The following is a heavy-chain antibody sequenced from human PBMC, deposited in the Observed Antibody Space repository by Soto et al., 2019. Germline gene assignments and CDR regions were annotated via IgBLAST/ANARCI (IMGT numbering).Heavy chain of an antibody. CDR3: ATDNNWSYDY. V-gene: IGHV3-74*01. Sequence: EVQLVESGGGLVQPGGSLRLSCAASGFTFSSHWMHWVRQAPGKGLVWVSHIGPDGSSTRDADSVQGRFTISRDNARNTLYLQMNSLRDEDTAVYYCATDNNWSYDYWSQGILLTVSS. J-gene: IGHJ4*02. CDR1: GFTFSSHW. D-gene: IGHD1-1*01. CDR2: IGPDGSST.